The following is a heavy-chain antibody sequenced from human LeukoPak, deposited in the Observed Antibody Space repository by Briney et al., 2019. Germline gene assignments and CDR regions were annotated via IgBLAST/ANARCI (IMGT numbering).Heavy chain of an antibody. CDR1: GGSISSGGYS. V-gene: IGHV4-30-4*07. CDR3: ARENYGDYGGDWFDP. D-gene: IGHD4-17*01. CDR2: IYYSGST. Sequence: SETLSLTCAVSGGSISSGGYSWSWIRQPPGKGLEWIGYIYYSGSTYYNPSLKSRVTISVDTSKNQFSLKLSSVTAADTAVYYCARENYGDYGGDWFDPWGQGTLVTVSS. J-gene: IGHJ5*02.